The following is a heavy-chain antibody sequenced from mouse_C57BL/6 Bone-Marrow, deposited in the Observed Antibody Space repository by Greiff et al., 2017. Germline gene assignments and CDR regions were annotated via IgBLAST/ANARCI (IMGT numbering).Heavy chain of an antibody. CDR1: GYTFTDYY. Sequence: VQLQQSGPELVKPGASVKISCKASGYTFTDYYMNWVKQSHGKSLEWIGDINPNNGGTSYNQKFKGKATLTVDKSSSTAYMELRSLTSEDSAVYYCARGGGLVAWFAYWGQGTLVTVSA. V-gene: IGHV1-26*01. D-gene: IGHD1-3*01. CDR3: ARGGGLVAWFAY. J-gene: IGHJ3*01. CDR2: INPNNGGT.